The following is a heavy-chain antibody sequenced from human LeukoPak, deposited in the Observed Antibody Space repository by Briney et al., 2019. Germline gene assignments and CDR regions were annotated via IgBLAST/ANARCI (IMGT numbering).Heavy chain of an antibody. CDR3: GSPPFDY. J-gene: IGHJ4*02. V-gene: IGHV3-30-3*01. CDR2: ISYDGSNK. CDR1: GFTFSSYA. Sequence: GGSLRLSCAASGFTFSSYAMHWVRQAPGKGLEWVAVISYDGSNKHYADSVKGRFTISRDNSKNTLYLQMNSLRAEDTAVYYCGSPPFDYWGQGTLVTVSS.